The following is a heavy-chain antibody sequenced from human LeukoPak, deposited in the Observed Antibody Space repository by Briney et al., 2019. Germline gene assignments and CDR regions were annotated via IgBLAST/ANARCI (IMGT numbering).Heavy chain of an antibody. V-gene: IGHV3-7*01. CDR2: IKQDGNEK. CDR3: AKEGAYPIVTYDS. J-gene: IGHJ5*01. CDR1: GFTFSYYE. D-gene: IGHD4-11*01. Sequence: GGSLRLSCAASGFTFSYYEMNWVRQAPGKGLEWVANIKQDGNEKYYVDSVKGRFSISRDNAKNSLYLQMDSLRAEDTAVYYCAKEGAYPIVTYDSWGQGALVTVSS.